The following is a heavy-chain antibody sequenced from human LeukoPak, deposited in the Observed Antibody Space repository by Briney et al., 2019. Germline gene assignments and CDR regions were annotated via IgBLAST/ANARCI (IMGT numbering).Heavy chain of an antibody. CDR2: IIPIFGTA. CDR3: ARDRGAARDAFDI. CDR1: GGTFSSYA. D-gene: IGHD6-6*01. J-gene: IGHJ3*02. Sequence: SVKVSCKASGGTFSSYAISWVRQAPGQGLEWMGGIIPIFGTANYAQKFQGRVTITADKSTSTAYMELSRLRSEDTAVYYCARDRGAARDAFDIWGQGTMVTVSS. V-gene: IGHV1-69*06.